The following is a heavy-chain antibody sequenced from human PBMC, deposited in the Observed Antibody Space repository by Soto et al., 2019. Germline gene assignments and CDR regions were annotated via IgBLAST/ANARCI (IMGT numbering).Heavy chain of an antibody. V-gene: IGHV1-69*02. CDR2: INPILRMS. CDR1: GDTFSFYS. CDR3: ASSYGSGYRAFDY. D-gene: IGHD3-10*01. Sequence: QVQLVQSGAEVKKPGSSVKVSCKASGDTFSFYSINWVRQAPGLGLEWMGRINPILRMSNYAQRLQGRVTMTADKSTSTACMELSSLRSEDTAMYYCASSYGSGYRAFDYWGQGALVTVSS. J-gene: IGHJ4*02.